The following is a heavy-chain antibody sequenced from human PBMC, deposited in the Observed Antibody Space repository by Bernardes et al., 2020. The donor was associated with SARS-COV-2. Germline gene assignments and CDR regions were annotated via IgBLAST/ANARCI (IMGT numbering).Heavy chain of an antibody. D-gene: IGHD2-2*01. CDR3: AREIVVVAAALNWFDP. Sequence: GGSLRLSCAASGFTFRSYWMHWVRQAPGKGLVWVSRINSDGSSTGYADSVKGRFTISRDNAKNTLYLQMNSLRAEDTAVYYCAREIVVVAAALNWFDPWGQGTLVTVSS. CDR1: GFTFRSYW. J-gene: IGHJ5*02. CDR2: INSDGSST. V-gene: IGHV3-74*01.